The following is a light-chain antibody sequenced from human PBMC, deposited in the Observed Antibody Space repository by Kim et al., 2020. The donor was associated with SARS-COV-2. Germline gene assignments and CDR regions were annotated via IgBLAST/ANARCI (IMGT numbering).Light chain of an antibody. CDR2: LAS. Sequence: PDVICCRSRQSLLLRNGYDYLDWYLQKPGQTPEILIYLASNRASGVPDRFSGSGSGTDFTLKISRVEAEDVGVYYCMQTLQPPRTFGQGTRLEIK. J-gene: IGKJ5*01. CDR3: MQTLQPPRT. CDR1: QSLLLRNGYDY. V-gene: IGKV2-28*01.